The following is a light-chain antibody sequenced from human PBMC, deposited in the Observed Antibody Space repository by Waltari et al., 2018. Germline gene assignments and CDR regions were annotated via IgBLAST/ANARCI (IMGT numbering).Light chain of an antibody. V-gene: IGLV1-40*01. J-gene: IGLJ2*01. CDR1: SSNIGPGPD. CDR2: GNS. Sequence: QSVLTPPPSVSGAPGQRTPIPCHGTSSNIGPGPDVTACQQVPGAAPKLLMYGNSNRPSGVPDRFSGSKSGTSASLVITALQAEDEADYYCQSYDSSLSGPGVVFGGGTKLTVL. CDR3: QSYDSSLSGPGVV.